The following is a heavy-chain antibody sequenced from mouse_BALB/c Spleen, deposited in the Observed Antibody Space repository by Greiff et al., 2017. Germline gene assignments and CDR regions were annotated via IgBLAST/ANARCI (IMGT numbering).Heavy chain of an antibody. J-gene: IGHJ4*01. D-gene: IGHD2-3*01. V-gene: IGHV5-6-5*01. CDR2: ISNGGGST. Sequence: EVQGVESGGDLVKPGGSLKLSCAASGFTFSSYGMSWVRQTPDKRLEWVAYISNGGGSTYYPDTVKGRFTISRDNARNILYLQMSSLRSEDTAMYYCARGYDGYDAMDYWGQGTSVTVSS. CDR1: GFTFSSYG. CDR3: ARGYDGYDAMDY.